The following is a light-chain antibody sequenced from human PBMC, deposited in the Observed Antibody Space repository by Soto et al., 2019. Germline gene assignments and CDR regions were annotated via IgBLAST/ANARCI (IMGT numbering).Light chain of an antibody. CDR2: QAS. CDR1: QSVRSTY. V-gene: IGKV3-20*01. J-gene: IGKJ1*01. CDR3: QQYWSSPRT. Sequence: EVVLTQSPGTLSLSPGERATLSCRASQSVRSTYLAWYRQNPGQAPRLLIYQASNRATGIPDRFSGSGSGADFTLTISRLEPEDFAVYYCQQYWSSPRTFGQGTTVEIK.